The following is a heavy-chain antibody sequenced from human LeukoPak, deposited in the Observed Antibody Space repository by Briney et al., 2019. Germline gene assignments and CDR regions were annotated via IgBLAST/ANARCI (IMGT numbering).Heavy chain of an antibody. Sequence: SETLFLTCTVSGGSITSYYWSWIRQPPGKGLEWIGYFYYSGSPNYNPSLKSRVTISVDTSKNQFPLKLFSVTAADTALYYCARAGGISPFDYWGQGTLVTVSS. D-gene: IGHD4-23*01. CDR3: ARAGGISPFDY. V-gene: IGHV4-59*01. CDR1: GGSITSYY. CDR2: FYYSGSP. J-gene: IGHJ4*02.